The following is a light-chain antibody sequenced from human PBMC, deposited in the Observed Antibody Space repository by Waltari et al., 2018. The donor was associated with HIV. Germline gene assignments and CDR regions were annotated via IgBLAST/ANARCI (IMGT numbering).Light chain of an antibody. CDR3: QQFNSYPLT. J-gene: IGKJ4*01. CDR1: QDISGA. CDR2: DAS. V-gene: IGKV1-13*02. Sequence: AIQLTQSPSYLSACVGDRVTNTCRASQDISGALAWYQQTPGQPPKLLIHDASILETGVPSRFSGSGAGAYFTLTISSLQPEDFATYYCQQFNSYPLTFGAGTNVEIK.